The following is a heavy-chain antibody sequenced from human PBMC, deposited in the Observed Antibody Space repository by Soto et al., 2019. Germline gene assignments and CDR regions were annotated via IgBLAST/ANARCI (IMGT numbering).Heavy chain of an antibody. CDR3: AREGGYSYGFDY. J-gene: IGHJ4*02. Sequence: QVQLVQSGAEVKKPGASVKVSCKASGYTFTRYDINWVRQATGQGLEWMGWMNPNSGNTGYAQKFQGRVTMSRNPCISTAYMELSSLRSEDTAVYYCAREGGYSYGFDYWGQGTLVTVSS. V-gene: IGHV1-8*01. CDR1: GYTFTRYD. D-gene: IGHD5-18*01. CDR2: MNPNSGNT.